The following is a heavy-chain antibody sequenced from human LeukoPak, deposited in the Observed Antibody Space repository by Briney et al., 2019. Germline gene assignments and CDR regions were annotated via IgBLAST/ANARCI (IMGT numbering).Heavy chain of an antibody. Sequence: SVKVSCKASGGTFSSYAISWVRQAPGQGLEWMGGIIPIFGTANYAQKFQGRVTITADKSTSTAYMELSSLRSEDTAVYYCAVGTYGSGSYYFVYWGQGTLVTVSS. D-gene: IGHD3-10*01. CDR3: AVGTYGSGSYYFVY. J-gene: IGHJ4*02. CDR2: IIPIFGTA. CDR1: GGTFSSYA. V-gene: IGHV1-69*06.